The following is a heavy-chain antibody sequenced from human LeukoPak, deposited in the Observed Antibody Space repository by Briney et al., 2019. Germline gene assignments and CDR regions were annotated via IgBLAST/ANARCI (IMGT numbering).Heavy chain of an antibody. CDR2: ISGSGGST. Sequence: GGSLRLSCAASGFTSSNYAMTWVRQAPGKGLEWVSGISGSGGSTYYADSVKGRFTTSRDNSKNTLYLQMNSLRAEDTAVYYCAKDRGGNYLFYLDYWGQGTLVTVSS. CDR3: AKDRGGNYLFYLDY. CDR1: GFTSSNYA. J-gene: IGHJ4*02. D-gene: IGHD1-26*01. V-gene: IGHV3-23*01.